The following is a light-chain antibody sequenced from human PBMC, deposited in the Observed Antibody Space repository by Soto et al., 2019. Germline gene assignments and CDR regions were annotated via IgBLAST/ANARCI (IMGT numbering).Light chain of an antibody. CDR2: KSS. V-gene: IGKV1-5*03. Sequence: DIQMTQSPSTLSASVGDRVTITCRASQSISTWLAWYQQKQKKAPKLLIYKSSSLESGVPSRFSGSGSGTEFTLTICSLQPDDSATYYCQQYIIRWTFGQGTKVDIK. J-gene: IGKJ1*01. CDR1: QSISTW. CDR3: QQYIIRWT.